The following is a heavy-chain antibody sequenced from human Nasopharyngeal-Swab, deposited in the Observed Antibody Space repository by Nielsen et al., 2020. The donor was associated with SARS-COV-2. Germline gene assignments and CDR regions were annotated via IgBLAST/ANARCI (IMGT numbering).Heavy chain of an antibody. J-gene: IGHJ5*02. Sequence: ASVKVSCKASGYTFTIYYMHWVRQAPGQGLEWMGIINPSGGSTSYAQKFQGRVTITADESTSTAYMELSSLRSEDTAVYYCARQLGRLQGDWFDPWGQGNLVTVSS. CDR3: ARQLGRLQGDWFDP. CDR2: INPSGGST. CDR1: GYTFTIYY. D-gene: IGHD6-25*01. V-gene: IGHV1-46*01.